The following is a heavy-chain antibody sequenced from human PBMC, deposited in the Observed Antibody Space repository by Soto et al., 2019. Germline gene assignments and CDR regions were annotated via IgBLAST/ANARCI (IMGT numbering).Heavy chain of an antibody. D-gene: IGHD6-19*01. CDR2: IIPIFGTA. J-gene: IGHJ6*02. CDR1: GGTFSSYA. CDR3: ARVALAVASTNYYYYGMDV. Sequence: SVKVSCKASGGTFSSYAISWVRQAPGQGLEWMGGIIPIFGTANYAQKFQGRVTITADESTSTAYMELSSLRSEDTAVYYCARVALAVASTNYYYYGMDVWGQGTTVTVSS. V-gene: IGHV1-69*13.